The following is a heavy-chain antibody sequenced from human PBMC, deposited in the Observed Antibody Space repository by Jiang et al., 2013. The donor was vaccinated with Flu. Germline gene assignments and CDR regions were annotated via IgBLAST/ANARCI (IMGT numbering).Heavy chain of an antibody. CDR3: ARGRRRGVTIFGVPSSGNWFDP. CDR1: GGSFSGYY. Sequence: LLKPSETLSLTCAVYGGSFSGYYWSWIRQPPGKGLEWIGEINHSGSTNYNPSLKSRVTISVDTSKNQFSLKLSSVTAADTAVYYCARGRRRGVTIFGVPSSGNWFDPWGQGTLVTVSS. J-gene: IGHJ5*02. D-gene: IGHD3-3*01. V-gene: IGHV4-34*01. CDR2: INHSGST.